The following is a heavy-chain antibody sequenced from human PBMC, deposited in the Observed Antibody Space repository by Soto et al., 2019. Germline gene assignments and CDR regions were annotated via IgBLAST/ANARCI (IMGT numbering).Heavy chain of an antibody. CDR3: ARGGGSYDLDYYYYGMDV. CDR2: ISAYNGNT. D-gene: IGHD1-26*01. CDR1: GGTFSSYA. V-gene: IGHV1-18*01. J-gene: IGHJ6*02. Sequence: ASVKVSCKASGGTFSSYAISWVRQAPGQGLEWMGWISAYNGNTNYAQKLQGGVTMTTDTSTSTAYMELRSLRSDDTAVYYCARGGGSYDLDYYYYGMDVWGQGTTVTVSS.